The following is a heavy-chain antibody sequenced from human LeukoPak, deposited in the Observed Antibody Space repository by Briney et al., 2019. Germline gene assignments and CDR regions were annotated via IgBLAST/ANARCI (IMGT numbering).Heavy chain of an antibody. CDR3: ARVRGLLWFGELPRSYYYYYYMDV. J-gene: IGHJ6*03. CDR1: GGSFSGYY. CDR2: INHSGST. V-gene: IGHV4-34*09. Sequence: SETLSLTCAVYGGSFSGYYWSWIRLPPGKGLEWIGEINHSGSTNYNPSLKSRVTISVDTSKNQFSLKLSSVTAADTAVYYCARVRGLLWFGELPRSYYYYYYMDVWGKGTTVTVSS. D-gene: IGHD3-10*01.